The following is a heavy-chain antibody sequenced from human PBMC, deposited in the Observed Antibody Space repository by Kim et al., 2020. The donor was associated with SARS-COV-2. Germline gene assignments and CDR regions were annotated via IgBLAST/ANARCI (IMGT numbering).Heavy chain of an antibody. Sequence: SETLSLTCTVSGDSMTKYYWNWIRQPPGKALEWIAYRRHTGSSYNRPSLWSRVTTSVDTSNNQFSLNLTSVTAADTAVYYCVRGTMDRWPRGHFDLWGRGILVTVSS. V-gene: IGHV4-59*01. CDR2: RRHTGSS. CDR3: VRGTMDRWPRGHFDL. CDR1: GDSMTKYY. J-gene: IGHJ4*02. D-gene: IGHD1-1*01.